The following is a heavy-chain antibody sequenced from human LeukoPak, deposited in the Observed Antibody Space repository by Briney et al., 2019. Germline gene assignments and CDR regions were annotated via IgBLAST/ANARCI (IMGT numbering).Heavy chain of an antibody. CDR2: INHSGST. CDR1: GGSFSGYY. CDR3: ARSDSSGYYYIN. V-gene: IGHV4-34*01. Sequence: SETLSLTCAVYGGSFSGYYWSWIRQPPGKGLEWIGEINHSGSTNYNPSLKSRVTISVDTSKNQFSLKLSSVTAADTAVYYCARSDSSGYYYINWGQGTLVTVSS. D-gene: IGHD3-22*01. J-gene: IGHJ4*02.